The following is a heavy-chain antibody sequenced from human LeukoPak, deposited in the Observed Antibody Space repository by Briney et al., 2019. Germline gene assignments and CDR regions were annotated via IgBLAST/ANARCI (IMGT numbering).Heavy chain of an antibody. CDR1: GFTFSSYE. CDR3: ARDPVLDY. V-gene: IGHV3-48*03. J-gene: IGHJ4*02. Sequence: GGSLRLSCAASGFTFSSYEMNWVRQAPGKGLEWVSYISSSGGTIYYADSVKGRFTISRDNAKNSLYLQMNSLRAEDAAVYYCARDPVLDYWGQGTLVTVSS. D-gene: IGHD4-17*01. CDR2: ISSSGGTI.